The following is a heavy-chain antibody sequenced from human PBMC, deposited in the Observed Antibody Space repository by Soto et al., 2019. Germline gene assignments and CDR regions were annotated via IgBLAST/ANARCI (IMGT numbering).Heavy chain of an antibody. Sequence: QMQLVQSGPEVRKPGTSVKVSCKASGFTFTSSAVQWVRQARGQRLEWIGWIVVGSANRNYAQKFQERVTITRDTSTSTAYMELSSLRSEDTAVYYCAAKLHDDGGNPHHYYYGMDVWGQGTTVTVSS. D-gene: IGHD4-17*01. CDR3: AAKLHDDGGNPHHYYYGMDV. CDR2: IVVGSANR. J-gene: IGHJ6*02. CDR1: GFTFTSSA. V-gene: IGHV1-58*01.